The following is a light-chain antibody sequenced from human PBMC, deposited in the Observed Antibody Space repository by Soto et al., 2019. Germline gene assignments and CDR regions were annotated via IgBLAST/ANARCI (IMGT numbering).Light chain of an antibody. CDR2: TNN. CDR1: SSNIGSRT. CDR3: AAWDDSLKGWV. V-gene: IGLV1-44*01. J-gene: IGLJ3*02. Sequence: SVLTQPPSASGTPGQRVTISCSGTSSNIGSRTVNWYQQLPGTAPKLLIYTNNQRPSGVPDRFSGSKSGTSASLAISGLQSEDEADYYCAAWDDSLKGWVFGGGTQLTVL.